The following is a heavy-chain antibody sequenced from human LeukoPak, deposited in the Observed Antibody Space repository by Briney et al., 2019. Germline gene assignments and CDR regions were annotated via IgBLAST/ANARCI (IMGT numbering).Heavy chain of an antibody. CDR3: AKDSYSSGWLFDY. D-gene: IGHD6-19*01. CDR1: GFTFDDYA. J-gene: IGHJ4*02. CDR2: ISWNSGSI. V-gene: IGHV3-9*01. Sequence: PGWSPRLSCAASGFTFDDYAMHWVRQAPGKGLEWVSGISWNSGSIGYADSVKGRFTISRDNAKNSLYLQMNSLRAEDTALYYCAKDSYSSGWLFDYWGQGTLVTVSS.